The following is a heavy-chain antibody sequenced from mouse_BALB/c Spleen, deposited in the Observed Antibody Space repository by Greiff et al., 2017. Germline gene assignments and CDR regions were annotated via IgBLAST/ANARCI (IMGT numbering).Heavy chain of an antibody. V-gene: IGHV5-4*02. CDR2: LSDGGSYT. CDR3: ARGYGYDGFAY. Sequence: EVMLVESGGGLVKPGGSLKLSCAASGFTFSDYYMYWVRQTPEKRLEWVATLSDGGSYTYYPDSVKGRFTISRDNAKNNLYLQMSSLKSEDTAMYYCARGYGYDGFAYWGQGTLVTVSA. J-gene: IGHJ3*01. CDR1: GFTFSDYY. D-gene: IGHD2-2*01.